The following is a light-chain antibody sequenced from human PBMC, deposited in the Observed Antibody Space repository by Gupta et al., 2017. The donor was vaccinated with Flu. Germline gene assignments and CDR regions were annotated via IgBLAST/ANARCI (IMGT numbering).Light chain of an antibody. V-gene: IGKV1-5*03. CDR3: RQYNSYSYT. CDR1: QSISSW. CDR2: KAS. J-gene: IGKJ2*01. Sequence: PSTLSASVGDRVTITCRASQSISSWLAWYQQKPGKAPKLLIYKASSLESGVPSRFSGSGSGTAFTLTISSLQPDDFATYYCRQYNSYSYTFGQGTKLEIK.